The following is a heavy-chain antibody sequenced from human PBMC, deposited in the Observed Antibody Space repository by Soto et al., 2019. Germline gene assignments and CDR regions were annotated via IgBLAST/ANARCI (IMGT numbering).Heavy chain of an antibody. V-gene: IGHV4-59*08. Sequence: SEKLSLTCTVSGGSISSYYWSWIRQPPGEGLEWIGYIYYSGSTNYNPSLKSRVTISVDTSKNQFSLKLSSVTAADTAVYYCARHRGRSGYFDYWGQGTLVTVS. CDR1: GGSISSYY. CDR2: IYYSGST. D-gene: IGHD3-22*01. CDR3: ARHRGRSGYFDY. J-gene: IGHJ4*02.